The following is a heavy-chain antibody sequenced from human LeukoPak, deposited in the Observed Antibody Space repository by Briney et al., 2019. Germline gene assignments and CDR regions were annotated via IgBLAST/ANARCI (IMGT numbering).Heavy chain of an antibody. D-gene: IGHD4/OR15-4a*01. Sequence: GGSLRHSCAGSRVTLSTFAMGWVRQAPGKGLEWVSHISGSGGGTYYADSVKGWLSISRDNSKNTLYLQMNSLRAEDTAVYYCAKHKGAGSRYYYSMDVWGKGATVTVSS. V-gene: IGHV3-23*01. CDR1: RVTLSTFA. J-gene: IGHJ6*03. CDR3: AKHKGAGSRYYYSMDV. CDR2: ISGSGGGT.